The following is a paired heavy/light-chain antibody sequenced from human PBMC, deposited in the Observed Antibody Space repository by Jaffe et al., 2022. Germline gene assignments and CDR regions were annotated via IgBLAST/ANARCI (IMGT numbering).Light chain of an antibody. CDR3: MQGLHLPLT. Sequence: DIVMTQTPRSLSVTPGQPASISCKSSQSLVHSDGKTYLDWYLQKPGQSPQLLMSELSSRFSGVPDRFSGSGSGTDFTLRISRVEAEDVGVYYCMQGLHLPLTFGQGTRLEIK. V-gene: IGKV2-29*02. J-gene: IGKJ5*01. CDR2: ELS. CDR1: QSLVHSDGKTY.
Heavy chain of an antibody. Sequence: EVQLVESGGTLVQPGGSLRLSCTASGFTFDYYWMEWVRQAPGEGLVWVSRLRYDGITTDYADSVKGRFTISTDSAKKTVYLQMNSLRAEDTAIYYCVRVGRPLGNAFEIWGQGTMVTVSA. CDR1: GFTFDYYW. CDR2: LRYDGITT. CDR3: VRVGRPLGNAFEI. D-gene: IGHD1-1*01. J-gene: IGHJ3*02. V-gene: IGHV3-74*01.